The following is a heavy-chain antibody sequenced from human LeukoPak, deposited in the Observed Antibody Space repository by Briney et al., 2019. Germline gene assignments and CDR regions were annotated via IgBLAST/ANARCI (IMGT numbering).Heavy chain of an antibody. Sequence: SETLSLTCTVSGGPITNWCWSWIRQPAGKGLEWIGRFCFIGNTNYNPSLKSRVTLSVDKSKNQFFLKLSSLTAADTAIYYCATGGGGFDYWGQGTLVTVSS. CDR2: FCFIGNT. D-gene: IGHD2-15*01. V-gene: IGHV4-4*07. CDR3: ATGGGGFDY. CDR1: GGPITNWC. J-gene: IGHJ4*02.